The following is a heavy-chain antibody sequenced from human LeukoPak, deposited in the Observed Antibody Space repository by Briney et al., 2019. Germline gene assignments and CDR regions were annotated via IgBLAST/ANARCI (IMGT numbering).Heavy chain of an antibody. V-gene: IGHV3-30*02. Sequence: GGSLRLSCAASGFTFSSYGMHWVHQAPGKGLEWVAFIRYDGSNKYYADSVKGRFTISRDNSKNTLYLQTNSLRAEDTAVYYCAKPFRGVILDYWGQGTLVTVSS. J-gene: IGHJ4*02. CDR3: AKPFRGVILDY. D-gene: IGHD3-10*01. CDR2: IRYDGSNK. CDR1: GFTFSSYG.